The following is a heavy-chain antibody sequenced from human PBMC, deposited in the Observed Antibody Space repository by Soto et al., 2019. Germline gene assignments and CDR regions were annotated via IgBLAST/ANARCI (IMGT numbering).Heavy chain of an antibody. Sequence: QLQLQESGPGLVKPSETLSLTCTVSGGSISSSSYYWGWIRQPPGKGLEWIGSIYYSGSTYYNPSLKSRVTISVDTSKNQFSLKLSSVTAADTAVYYCASTTTRYYGSGSYYFDYWGQGTLVTVSS. V-gene: IGHV4-39*01. CDR1: GGSISSSSYY. D-gene: IGHD3-10*01. CDR2: IYYSGST. J-gene: IGHJ4*02. CDR3: ASTTTRYYGSGSYYFDY.